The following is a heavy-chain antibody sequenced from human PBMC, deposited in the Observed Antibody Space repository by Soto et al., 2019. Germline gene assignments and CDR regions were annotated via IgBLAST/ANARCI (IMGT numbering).Heavy chain of an antibody. D-gene: IGHD3-3*01. CDR1: GYTFTSYG. V-gene: IGHV1-18*01. CDR3: ARLRITIFGVVISPDDY. CDR2: ISAYNGNT. Sequence: QVQLVQSGAEVKKPGASVKVSCKDSGYTFTSYGISWVRQAPGQGLEWMGWISAYNGNTNYGQKLQGRLTMTTDTSTSTAYMELRSLRADDTAVYYCARLRITIFGVVISPDDYWGQGTLVTVSS. J-gene: IGHJ4*02.